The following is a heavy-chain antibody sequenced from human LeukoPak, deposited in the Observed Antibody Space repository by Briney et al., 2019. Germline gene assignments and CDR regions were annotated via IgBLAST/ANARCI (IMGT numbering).Heavy chain of an antibody. CDR2: ISGSGGST. CDR3: AKDPDYGGNPYYFDY. Sequence: GGSLRLSCAASGSTFSSYAMSWVRQAPGKGLEWVSGISGSGGSTYYADSVKGRFTISRDNSKNTLYLQMNSLRAEDTAVYYCAKDPDYGGNPYYFDYWGQGTLVTVSS. D-gene: IGHD4-23*01. J-gene: IGHJ4*02. CDR1: GSTFSSYA. V-gene: IGHV3-23*01.